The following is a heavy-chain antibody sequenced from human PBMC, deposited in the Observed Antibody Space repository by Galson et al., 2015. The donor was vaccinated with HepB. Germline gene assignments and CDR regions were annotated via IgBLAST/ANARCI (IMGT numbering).Heavy chain of an antibody. J-gene: IGHJ4*02. Sequence: PALVKPTQTLTLTCTFSGFSLSTSGMRVSWIRQPPGKALEWLARIDWDDDKFYSTSLKTRLTISNDTSNNQVVLTMTNMDPVDTATYYCARIKVAGGDYFDYWGQGTLVTVSS. CDR2: IDWDDDK. V-gene: IGHV2-70*04. D-gene: IGHD6-19*01. CDR3: ARIKVAGGDYFDY. CDR1: GFSLSTSGMR.